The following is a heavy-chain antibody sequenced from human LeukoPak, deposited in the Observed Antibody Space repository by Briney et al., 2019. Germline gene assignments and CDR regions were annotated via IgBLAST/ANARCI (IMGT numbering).Heavy chain of an antibody. J-gene: IGHJ4*02. Sequence: GGSLRLSCAASGFTFNTFWMHWVRQAPGKGLVWVSRINPDGSSVRYADSVEGRFTISRDNAKHTVYLQMNSLSAEDTALYYCARLKGYCSGASCYYYYFGLWGQGTLVTVSS. CDR1: GFTFNTFW. CDR2: INPDGSSV. V-gene: IGHV3-74*01. D-gene: IGHD2-15*01. CDR3: ARLKGYCSGASCYYYYFGL.